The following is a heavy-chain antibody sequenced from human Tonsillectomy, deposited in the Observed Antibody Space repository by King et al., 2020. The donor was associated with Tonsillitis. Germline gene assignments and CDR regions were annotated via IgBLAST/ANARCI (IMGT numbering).Heavy chain of an antibody. CDR1: GGSFSGYY. Sequence: VQLQQWGAGLLNPSETLSLTCAVYGGSFSGYYWSWIRQPPGKGLEWIGEINHSGSTNYNPSLKSRVTISVDTSKNQFSLKLSSVTAADTAVYYCARGRGRRGIVVHNWFDPWGQGTLVTVSS. V-gene: IGHV4-34*01. CDR3: ARGRGRRGIVVHNWFDP. D-gene: IGHD2-2*01. CDR2: INHSGST. J-gene: IGHJ5*02.